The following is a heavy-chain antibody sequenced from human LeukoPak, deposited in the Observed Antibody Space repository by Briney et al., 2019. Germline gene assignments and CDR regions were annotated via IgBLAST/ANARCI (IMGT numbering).Heavy chain of an antibody. CDR3: ARAMATEVDY. V-gene: IGHV1-2*02. CDR1: VYSFTGYY. J-gene: IGHJ4*02. Sequence: GVAVNVSCKPSVYSFTGYYMHWVRPAPGQGLAWMGWINPNSGGTNYAQKFQGRVTMTRDTSISTDYMELSRLRSDDTAVYYCARAMATEVDYWGQGTLVTVSS. D-gene: IGHD5-24*01. CDR2: INPNSGGT.